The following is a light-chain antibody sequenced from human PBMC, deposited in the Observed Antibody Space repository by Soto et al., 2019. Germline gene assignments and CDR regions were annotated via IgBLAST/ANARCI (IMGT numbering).Light chain of an antibody. CDR3: QQRSNWPPIT. J-gene: IGKJ5*01. CDR2: DAS. CDR1: QSVSNN. V-gene: IGKV3-11*01. Sequence: EIVMTHSPATLSVSPWEVATLSCRASQSVSNNLAWYQQKPGQAPRLLIYDASNRATGIPARFSGSGSGTDFTLTISSLEPEDFAVYYCQQRSNWPPITFGQGTRLE.